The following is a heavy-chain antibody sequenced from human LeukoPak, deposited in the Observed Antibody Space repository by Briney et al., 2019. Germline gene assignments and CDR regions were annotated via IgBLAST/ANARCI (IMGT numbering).Heavy chain of an antibody. CDR2: IYYSGST. CDR1: GGSISSYY. Sequence: PSETLSLTCTVSGGSISSYYWSWIRQPPGKGLEWIGYIYYSGSTNYNPSLKSRVTISVDTSKNQFSLKLSSVTAADTAVYYCARGLAYSSDWHRDYWGQGTLVTVSS. J-gene: IGHJ4*02. CDR3: ARGLAYSSDWHRDY. D-gene: IGHD6-19*01. V-gene: IGHV4-59*08.